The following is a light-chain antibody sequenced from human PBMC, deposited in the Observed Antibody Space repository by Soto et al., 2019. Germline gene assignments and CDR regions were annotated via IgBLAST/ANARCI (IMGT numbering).Light chain of an antibody. CDR2: GTS. Sequence: SVLRQSPGTLSLSPGERAALSCRASQSVSSSYLAWYQQKPGQAPRLLIYGTSGRATGIPDRFSGSGSGTDFTLTISRLEPEDFAVYYCQHYDSSRTFGQGTKVDIK. CDR3: QHYDSSRT. V-gene: IGKV3-20*01. CDR1: QSVSSSY. J-gene: IGKJ1*01.